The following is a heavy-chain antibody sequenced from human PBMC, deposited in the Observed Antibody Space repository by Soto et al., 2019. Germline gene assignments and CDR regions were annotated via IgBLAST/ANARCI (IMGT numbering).Heavy chain of an antibody. J-gene: IGHJ6*02. CDR1: GFTFSDYY. D-gene: IGHD3-3*01. V-gene: IGHV3-11*06. Sequence: GGSLRLSCAASGFTFSDYYMSWIRQAPGKGLEWVLYISSSSSYTNYADSVKGRFTISRDNAKNSLYLQMNSLRAEDTAVYYCARDNFWSGYYGMDVWGQGTTVTVSS. CDR3: ARDNFWSGYYGMDV. CDR2: ISSSSSYT.